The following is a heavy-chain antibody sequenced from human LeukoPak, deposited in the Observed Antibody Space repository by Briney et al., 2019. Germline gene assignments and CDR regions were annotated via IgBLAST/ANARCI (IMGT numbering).Heavy chain of an antibody. V-gene: IGHV4-59*01. CDR3: ARGYRDGYNPLDY. CDR1: GGSISSYY. Sequence: SETLSLTCTASGGSISSYYWSWIRQPPGKGLEWIGYIYYSGSTNYNPSLKSRVTISVDTSKNQFSLKLSSVTAADTAVYYCARGYRDGYNPLDYWGQGTLVTVSS. J-gene: IGHJ4*02. D-gene: IGHD5-24*01. CDR2: IYYSGST.